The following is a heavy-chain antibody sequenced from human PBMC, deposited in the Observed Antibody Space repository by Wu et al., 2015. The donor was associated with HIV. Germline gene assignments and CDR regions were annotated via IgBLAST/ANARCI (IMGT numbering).Heavy chain of an antibody. J-gene: IGHJ4*02. CDR3: ARAATVTTGFDF. CDR1: GDSISSGGYY. V-gene: IGHV4-30-4*08. Sequence: QVQLQESGPGLVKPSQTLSLTCTVSGDSISSGGYYWNWIRQPPGKGLEWMAYIYYNGITSYNPSLRSRVSVTVDTSRNQFSLNLTSVTAADTALYYCARAATVTTGFDFWGQGMLVTVSS. D-gene: IGHD4-17*01. CDR2: IYYNGIT.